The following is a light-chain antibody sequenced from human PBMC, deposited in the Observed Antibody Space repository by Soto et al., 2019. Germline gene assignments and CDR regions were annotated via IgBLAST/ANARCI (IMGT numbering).Light chain of an antibody. V-gene: IGLV2-14*01. J-gene: IGLJ3*02. CDR1: SSDVGGYNY. CDR3: SSYTSSSNWV. CDR2: EVS. Sequence: QSALTQPPSASGSPGQSVTISCTGSSSDVGGYNYVSWYRQHPGKAPKVMIYEVSNRPSGVSDHFSGSKSGNTASLTISGLQAEDEADYYCSSYTSSSNWVFGGGTKLTVL.